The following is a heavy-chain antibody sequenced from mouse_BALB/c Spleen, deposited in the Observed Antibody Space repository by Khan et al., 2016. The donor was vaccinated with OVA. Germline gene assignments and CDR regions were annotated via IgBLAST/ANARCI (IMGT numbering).Heavy chain of an antibody. CDR3: ARNYYGTRNAMDY. J-gene: IGHJ4*01. CDR2: ISTYYDDA. V-gene: IGHV1S137*01. Sequence: QVQLQQSGAELVRPGVSVKISCKGSGYTFTDYAMHWVKQSQTKSLEWIGVISTYYDDASYNQKFKDKATMTVDISSSTAFLELARLTSEDSAIYYCARNYYGTRNAMDYWGQGTSVTVSS. CDR1: GYTFTDYA. D-gene: IGHD1-1*01.